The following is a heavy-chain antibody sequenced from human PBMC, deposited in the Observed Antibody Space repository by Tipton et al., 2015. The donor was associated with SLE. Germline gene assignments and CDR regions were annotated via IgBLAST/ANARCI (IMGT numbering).Heavy chain of an antibody. J-gene: IGHJ4*02. V-gene: IGHV3-23*01. Sequence: SLRLSCATFGFPFWSHAMGWVRQAPGKGLEWVAVTRARGAGTHYINSVRGRFTLSRDISRDILYLQMNSLRGEDTALDYCVLRPGNEGVGRGYWGQGILVTVSS. CDR2: TRARGAGT. CDR1: GFPFWSHA. D-gene: IGHD1-26*01. CDR3: VLRPGNEGVGRGY.